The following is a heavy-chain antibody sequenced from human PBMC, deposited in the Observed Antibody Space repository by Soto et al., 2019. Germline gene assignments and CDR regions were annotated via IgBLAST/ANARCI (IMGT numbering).Heavy chain of an antibody. CDR1: GFTFSDYA. J-gene: IGHJ4*02. Sequence: VQLVESGGGVVQPGRSLRLSCAASGFTFSDYAMHWVRQAPGKGLEWVAVVSHDGRNTHYADSVKGLFTISRDRSKNPVSLEMTILRAEDTAVSYCAKGGRKWLVTYDFNSWGQGALVTDSS. CDR2: VSHDGRNT. V-gene: IGHV3-30*18. CDR3: AKGGRKWLVTYDFNS. D-gene: IGHD6-19*01.